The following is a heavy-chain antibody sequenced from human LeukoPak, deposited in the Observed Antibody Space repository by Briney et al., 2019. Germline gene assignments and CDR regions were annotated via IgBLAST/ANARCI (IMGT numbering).Heavy chain of an antibody. V-gene: IGHV4-34*01. CDR2: INHSGST. D-gene: IGHD6-13*01. Sequence: SETLSLTCAVYGGSFSGYYWSWIRQPSGKGLEWIGEINHSGSTNYNPSLKSRVTISVDTSKNQFSLKLSSVTAADTAVYYCARAPAAGEMAFDYWGQGTLVTVSS. CDR1: GGSFSGYY. J-gene: IGHJ4*02. CDR3: ARAPAAGEMAFDY.